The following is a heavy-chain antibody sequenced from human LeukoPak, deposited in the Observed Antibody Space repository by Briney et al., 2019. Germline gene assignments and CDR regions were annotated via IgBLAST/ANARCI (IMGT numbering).Heavy chain of an antibody. CDR3: AGPIFGVLRDY. CDR2: INQDVRER. J-gene: IGHJ4*02. V-gene: IGHV3-7*03. D-gene: IGHD3-3*01. Sequence: PGGSLRLSCEASGFPFSSYWMSWVRQAPGKGLELVASINQDVRERYYVDSVKGRFIISRDNAKKLLFLQMNSLRAEDTAVYYCAGPIFGVLRDYWGQGTLVTVSS. CDR1: GFPFSSYW.